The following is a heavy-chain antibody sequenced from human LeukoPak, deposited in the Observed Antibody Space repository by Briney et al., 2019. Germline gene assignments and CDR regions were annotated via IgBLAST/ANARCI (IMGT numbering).Heavy chain of an antibody. J-gene: IGHJ4*02. CDR2: IYTTGRT. CDR3: ARAGYTISSYRFDY. CDR1: GGSISSYL. V-gene: IGHV4-4*07. D-gene: IGHD3-16*02. Sequence: SETLSLTCSVSGGSISSYLWSWIRQPAGKGLEFIGRIYTTGRTNYNPSLKSRVSMSVDTSKNKFSLELRSVTAADTAVYFCARAGYTISSYRFDYWGQGALVTVSS.